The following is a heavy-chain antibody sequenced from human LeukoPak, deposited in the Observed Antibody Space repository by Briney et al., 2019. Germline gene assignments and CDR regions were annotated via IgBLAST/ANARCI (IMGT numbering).Heavy chain of an antibody. V-gene: IGHV4-34*01. CDR3: ARGPGTWYYY. Sequence: SETLSLTCAVYGGSFSGYYWSWIRQPPGKGLEWIGEINHSGSTNYNPSLKSRVTISIDTSKNQSSLKLSSVTAADTALYYCARGPGTWYYYWGQGTLVTVSS. J-gene: IGHJ4*02. CDR1: GGSFSGYY. CDR2: INHSGST. D-gene: IGHD6-13*01.